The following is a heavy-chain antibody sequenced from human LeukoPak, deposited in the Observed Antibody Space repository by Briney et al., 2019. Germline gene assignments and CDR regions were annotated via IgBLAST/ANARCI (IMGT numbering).Heavy chain of an antibody. D-gene: IGHD6-13*01. CDR1: GGSISSFY. V-gene: IGHV4-59*01. CDR2: IYSSGST. CDR3: ARKGVAAGLDY. J-gene: IGHJ4*02. Sequence: WETLTLTCVVSGGSISSFYWSWIRQPPGKALEWIGYIYSSGSTSHNPSLKSRVTISVDTSKNQFSLRLSSVTAADTAVYYCARKGVAAGLDYWGQGALFSASS.